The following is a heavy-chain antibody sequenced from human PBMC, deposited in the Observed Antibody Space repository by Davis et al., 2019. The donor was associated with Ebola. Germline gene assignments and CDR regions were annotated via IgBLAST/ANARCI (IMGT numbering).Heavy chain of an antibody. CDR1: GGSISSGDYY. CDR2: IYYSGST. D-gene: IGHD4-11*01. Sequence: PSETLSLTCTVSGGSISSGDYYWSWIRQPPGKGLEWIGYIYYSGSTYYNPSLKSRVTMSVDTSKNQFSLKLSSVTAADTAVYYCARGRLQPTVRGYWFDPWGQGTLVTVSS. V-gene: IGHV4-30-4*01. CDR3: ARGRLQPTVRGYWFDP. J-gene: IGHJ5*02.